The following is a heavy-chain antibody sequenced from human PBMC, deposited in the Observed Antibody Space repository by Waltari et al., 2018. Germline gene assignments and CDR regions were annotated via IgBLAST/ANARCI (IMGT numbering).Heavy chain of an antibody. Sequence: QVLLQESGPGLVKPSETLSLTCTVSGASINNYYWNWTRQPAGKTLEWIGGVHVSGVTNDNPSLQSRVTVSVDTSKSQFSLRLNSLTAADTAVYYCVKAGDFEDYFDSWGQGTLVTVSS. V-gene: IGHV4-4*07. CDR2: VHVSGVT. CDR1: GASINNYY. J-gene: IGHJ4*02. CDR3: VKAGDFEDYFDS. D-gene: IGHD2-21*02.